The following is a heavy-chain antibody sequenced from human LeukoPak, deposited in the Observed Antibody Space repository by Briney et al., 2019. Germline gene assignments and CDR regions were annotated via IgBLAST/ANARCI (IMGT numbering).Heavy chain of an antibody. V-gene: IGHV3-9*01. CDR2: ISWNSGSI. D-gene: IGHD5-12*01. Sequence: GGSLRLSCAASGFTFDDYAMHWVRQAPGKGLEWVSGISWNSGSIGYADSVKGRFTISRDNAKNSLYLQMNSLRAEDTALYYCAREGRGSRPFDYWGQGTLVTVSS. CDR1: GFTFDDYA. CDR3: AREGRGSRPFDY. J-gene: IGHJ4*02.